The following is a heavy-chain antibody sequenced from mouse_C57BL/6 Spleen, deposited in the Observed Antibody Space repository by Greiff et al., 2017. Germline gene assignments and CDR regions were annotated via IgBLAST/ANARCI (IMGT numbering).Heavy chain of an antibody. V-gene: IGHV6-6*01. Sequence: EVQLQESGGGLVQPGGSMKLSCAASGFTFSDAWMDWVRQSPEKGLEWVAEIRNKANNPATYYAESVKGRFTISRDDSKSSVYLQMNSLRAEDTGIYYCTGGSSYIFAYWGQGTLVTVSA. CDR3: TGGSSYIFAY. J-gene: IGHJ3*01. CDR2: IRNKANNPAT. CDR1: GFTFSDAW. D-gene: IGHD1-1*01.